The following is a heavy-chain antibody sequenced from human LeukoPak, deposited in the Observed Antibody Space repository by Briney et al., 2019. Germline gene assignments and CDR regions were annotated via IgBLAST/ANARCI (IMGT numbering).Heavy chain of an antibody. D-gene: IGHD2-8*02. CDR1: RGSLISTK. CDR3: AILLRVALYYYLDV. CDR2: IYYSGST. Sequence: SETLSLTCIQPRGSLISTKWSWVRRPPGKGLEWIWYIYYSGSTNYNPSLKSRVTIPVDTSKNQFSLKLSSATAADRAVYYFAILLRVALYYYLDVWGKGTTVTVSS. V-gene: IGHV4-59*01. J-gene: IGHJ6*03.